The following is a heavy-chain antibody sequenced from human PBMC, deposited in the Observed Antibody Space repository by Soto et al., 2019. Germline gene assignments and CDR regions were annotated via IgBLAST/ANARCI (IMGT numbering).Heavy chain of an antibody. V-gene: IGHV4-30-2*01. CDR2: IYHSGSP. CDR1: GGSISSGGYS. Sequence: QLQLQEYGSGLVKPSQTLSLTCAVSGGSISSGGYSWSWIRQPPGKGLEWIGYIYHSGSPYYNPSPKSRVTISVDRSKTQFSLKLSSVTAADTAVYYCARVPDRWGQGTLVTVSS. J-gene: IGHJ5*02. CDR3: ARVPDR.